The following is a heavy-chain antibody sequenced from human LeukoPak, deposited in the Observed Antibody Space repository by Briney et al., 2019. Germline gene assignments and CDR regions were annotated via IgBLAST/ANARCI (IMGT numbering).Heavy chain of an antibody. CDR3: ARYRVAAAGTLWYFDY. J-gene: IGHJ4*02. CDR2: IYPGDSDT. CDR1: GYSFTSYW. V-gene: IGHV5-51*01. Sequence: GESLKISCKGSGYSFTSYWIGWVRQMPGKGLEWMGIIYPGDSDTRYSPSFQGQVTISADKSISTAYLQWSSLKASDTAMYYCARYRVAAAGTLWYFDYWGQGTLVTVSS. D-gene: IGHD6-13*01.